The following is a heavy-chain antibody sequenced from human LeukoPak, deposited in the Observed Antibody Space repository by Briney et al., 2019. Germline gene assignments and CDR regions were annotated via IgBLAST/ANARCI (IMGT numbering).Heavy chain of an antibody. V-gene: IGHV1-24*01. D-gene: IGHD6-19*01. CDR3: ATGASVGIAVAGPFDY. Sequence: ASVKGSCKVSGYTPTELSIHWVRQAPGKRLEWMGGFYPEDGETIYAQKFQGRVTMTEDTSTDTAYMELSSLRSEDTAVYYCATGASVGIAVAGPFDYWGQGTLVTVSS. CDR2: FYPEDGET. CDR1: GYTPTELS. J-gene: IGHJ4*02.